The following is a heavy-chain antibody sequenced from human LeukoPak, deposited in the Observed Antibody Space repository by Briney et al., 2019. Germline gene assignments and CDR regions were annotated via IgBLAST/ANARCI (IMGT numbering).Heavy chain of an antibody. CDR1: GFTFSSYA. Sequence: GGSLRLSCAASGFTFSSYAMHWVRQAPGKGLEWVAVISYDGSNKYYADSVKGRFTISRDNAKNSVYLQMNSLGAEDTAIYYCARLKWLQTGRDFLDYWGQGTLVTVSS. V-gene: IGHV3-30-3*01. J-gene: IGHJ4*02. CDR2: ISYDGSNK. CDR3: ARLKWLQTGRDFLDY. D-gene: IGHD3-10*01.